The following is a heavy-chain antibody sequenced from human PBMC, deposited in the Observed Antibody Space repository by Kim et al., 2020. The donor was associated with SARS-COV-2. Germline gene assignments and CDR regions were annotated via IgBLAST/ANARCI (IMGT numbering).Heavy chain of an antibody. CDR2: IYSGGST. Sequence: GGSLRLSCAASGFTVSSNYMSWVRQAPGKGLEWVSVIYSGGSTYYADSVKGRFTISRDNSKNTLYLQMNSLRAEDTAVYYCARDRAYEPYYFDYWGQGTLVTVSS. CDR1: GFTVSSNY. V-gene: IGHV3-53*01. D-gene: IGHD2-21*01. CDR3: ARDRAYEPYYFDY. J-gene: IGHJ4*02.